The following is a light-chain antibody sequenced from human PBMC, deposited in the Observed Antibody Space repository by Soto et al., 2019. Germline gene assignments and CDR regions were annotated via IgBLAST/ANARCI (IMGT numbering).Light chain of an antibody. CDR1: SSNIGSET. V-gene: IGLV1-44*01. Sequence: QSVLTQPPSASGTPGQRVNISCYGSSSNIGSETVNWYQQLPGMAPKLLIYNDNQRRSGVPDRFSGSKSGTSASLALSGLQPEDEADYYCSAWDDSLDIWVFGGGTKLTFL. J-gene: IGLJ3*02. CDR2: NDN. CDR3: SAWDDSLDIWV.